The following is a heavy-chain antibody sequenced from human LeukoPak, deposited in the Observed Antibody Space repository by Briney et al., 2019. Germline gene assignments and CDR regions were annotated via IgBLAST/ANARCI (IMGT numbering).Heavy chain of an antibody. CDR2: IYYSGST. D-gene: IGHD4-23*01. Sequence: SETLSLTCAVSGGSISSGGYYWSWIRQHPGKGLEWIGYIYYSGSTYYNPSLKSRVTISVDTSKNQFSLKLSSVTAADTAVYYCARVPGGASFDYWGQGTLVTVSS. CDR3: ARVPGGASFDY. J-gene: IGHJ4*02. V-gene: IGHV4-31*11. CDR1: GGSISSGGYY.